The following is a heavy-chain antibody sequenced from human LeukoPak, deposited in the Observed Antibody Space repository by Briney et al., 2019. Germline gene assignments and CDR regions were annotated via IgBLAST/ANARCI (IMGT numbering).Heavy chain of an antibody. J-gene: IGHJ3*02. CDR3: ARHRGKYSPHDAFDI. V-gene: IGHV4-39*01. Sequence: SETLSLTCTVSGGSISSSGYYWGCIRQPPGKGLEWIGSIYYSGSTYYNPALKSRVTISVDTSKNQFSLKLSSVTAADTAVYYCARHRGKYSPHDAFDIWGRGTMVTVSS. CDR1: GGSISSSGYY. D-gene: IGHD5-18*01. CDR2: IYYSGST.